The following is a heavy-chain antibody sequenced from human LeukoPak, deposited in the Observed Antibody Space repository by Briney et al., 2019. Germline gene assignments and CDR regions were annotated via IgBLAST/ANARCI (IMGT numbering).Heavy chain of an antibody. CDR1: GYTFTSYG. Sequence: ASVKVCCETSGYTFTSYGISWVRQAPGQGLEWMGWISAYNGNTKYAQKLQGRVTMTTDTSTSTAYMELRSLRSDDTAVYFCARDPRTVVTSEALDYWGQGTLVTVPS. D-gene: IGHD4-23*01. V-gene: IGHV1-18*01. J-gene: IGHJ4*02. CDR2: ISAYNGNT. CDR3: ARDPRTVVTSEALDY.